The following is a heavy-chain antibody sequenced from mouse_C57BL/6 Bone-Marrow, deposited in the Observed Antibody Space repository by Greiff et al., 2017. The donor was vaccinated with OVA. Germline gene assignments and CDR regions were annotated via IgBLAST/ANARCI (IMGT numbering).Heavy chain of an antibody. CDR3: ARYKDYGSSPEFAY. CDR1: GFTFTDYY. V-gene: IGHV7-3*01. D-gene: IGHD1-1*01. J-gene: IGHJ3*01. CDR2: IRNKANGYTT. Sequence: EVKLVESGGGLVQPGGSLSLSCAASGFTFTDYYMSWVRQPPGKALEWLGFIRNKANGYTTEYRASVKGRFTISRDKSQSIFYLQMNALIAEDSATYYCARYKDYGSSPEFAYWGQGTLVTVSA.